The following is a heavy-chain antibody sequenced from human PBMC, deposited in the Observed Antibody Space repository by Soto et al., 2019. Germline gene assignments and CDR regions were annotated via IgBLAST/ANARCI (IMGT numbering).Heavy chain of an antibody. J-gene: IGHJ4*02. CDR1: GYDFSIYG. Sequence: ASVKVTCKASGYDFSIYGISWVRQAPGQGLEWMGWIGAYNGVTHYAQKFQDRVTMTTDTSTSTAYMELRSLKSDDTAVYYCARDFRCIGVSCYDCFDYWGQGSLVTVSS. CDR2: IGAYNGVT. V-gene: IGHV1-18*01. CDR3: ARDFRCIGVSCYDCFDY. D-gene: IGHD2-15*01.